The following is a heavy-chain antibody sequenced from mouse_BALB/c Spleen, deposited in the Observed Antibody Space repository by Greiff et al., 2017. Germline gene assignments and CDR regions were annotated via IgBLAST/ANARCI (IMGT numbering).Heavy chain of an antibody. CDR1: GYSITSDYA. D-gene: IGHD3-1*01. CDR3: ARNVRGSGYFDY. CDR2: ISYSGST. J-gene: IGHJ2*01. V-gene: IGHV3-2*02. Sequence: VQLQQSGPGLVKPSQSLSLTCTVTGYSITSDYAWNWIRQFPGNKLEWMGYISYSGSTSYNPSLKSRISITRDTSKNQFFLQLNSVTTEDTATYYCARNVRGSGYFDYWGQGTTLTVSS.